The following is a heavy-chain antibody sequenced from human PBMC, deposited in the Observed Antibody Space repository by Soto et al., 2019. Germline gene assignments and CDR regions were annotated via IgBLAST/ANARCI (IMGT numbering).Heavy chain of an antibody. D-gene: IGHD2-2*01. Sequence: PSETLSLTCTVSGGSISSGGYYWSWIRQHPGKGLEWIGYIYYSGSTYYNPSLKSRVTISVDTSKNQFSLKLSSVTAADTAVYYCARQEGVVPAALFDYWGQGTLVTVSS. CDR3: ARQEGVVPAALFDY. CDR2: IYYSGST. V-gene: IGHV4-31*03. CDR1: GGSISSGGYY. J-gene: IGHJ4*02.